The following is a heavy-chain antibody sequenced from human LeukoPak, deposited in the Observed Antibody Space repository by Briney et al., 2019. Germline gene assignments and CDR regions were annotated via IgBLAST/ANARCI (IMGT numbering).Heavy chain of an antibody. D-gene: IGHD3-10*01. V-gene: IGHV3-23*01. CDR3: AKDTGSHMFDY. CDR2: ISAYRNST. CDR1: GFTFSTYA. J-gene: IGHJ4*02. Sequence: GGSLRLSCAASGFTFSTYAMNWVRQAPGKGLGWVSIISAYRNSTYYADSVKGRFTISRDNSKNTLYLQMNSLRAEDTAVYYCAKDTGSHMFDYWGQGSLVTVSS.